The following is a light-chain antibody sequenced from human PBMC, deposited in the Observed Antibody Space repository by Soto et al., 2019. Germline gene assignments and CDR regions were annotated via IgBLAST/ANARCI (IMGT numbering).Light chain of an antibody. CDR1: SSDVGAYNY. CDR3: SSYTTSSTPV. CDR2: DVS. V-gene: IGLV2-14*03. J-gene: IGLJ1*01. Sequence: QSVLTQPASVSGSPGQSITISCTGTSSDVGAYNYVSWFQQHPGTAPKLIISDVSSRPSGVSGRFSGSKSGNTASLTISGLQAEDEADYYCSSYTTSSTPVFGTGTKVTVL.